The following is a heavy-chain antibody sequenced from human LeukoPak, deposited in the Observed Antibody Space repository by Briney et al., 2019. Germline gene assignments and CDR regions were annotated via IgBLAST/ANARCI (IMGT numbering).Heavy chain of an antibody. V-gene: IGHV5-51*01. D-gene: IGHD5-18*01. CDR1: GYSFTNYW. Sequence: GESLKISCKGSGYSFTNYWIGWVRQMPGKGLEWMGIIHPGDSGTRYSPSFQGQVTMSADESTTTAYLQWSSLRASDSAIYYCARGGSYRYGSSDYWGQGTLVTVSS. CDR2: IHPGDSGT. CDR3: ARGGSYRYGSSDY. J-gene: IGHJ4*02.